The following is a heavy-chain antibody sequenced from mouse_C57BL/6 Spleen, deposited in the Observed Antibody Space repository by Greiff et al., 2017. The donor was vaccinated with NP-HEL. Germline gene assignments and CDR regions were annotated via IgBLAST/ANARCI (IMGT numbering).Heavy chain of an antibody. CDR3: AKNRDRYYARDY. D-gene: IGHD3-3*01. CDR2: IWSGGST. Sequence: VQLLQSGPGLVQPSQCLSITCTASGFSLTSYGVHWVRQSPGKGLEWLGVIWSGGSTDYNAAFMSRLSIIKVNAKSQVFFEMNRLQADDTAIYYWAKNRDRYYARDYWGQGTSVTVSS. CDR1: GFSLTSYG. V-gene: IGHV2-5*01. J-gene: IGHJ4*01.